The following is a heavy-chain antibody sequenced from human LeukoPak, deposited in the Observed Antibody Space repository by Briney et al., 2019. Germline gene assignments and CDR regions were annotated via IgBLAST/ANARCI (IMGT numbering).Heavy chain of an antibody. CDR1: GFTFSSYW. Sequence: PGGSLRLSCAASGFTFSSYWMSWVRQAPGKGLEWVANIKQDGSEKYYVDSVKGRFTISRDNAKNSLYLQMNSLRAEDTAVHYCAREVVYSSSPLTSAFDIWGQGTMVTVSS. CDR3: AREVVYSSSPLTSAFDI. D-gene: IGHD6-13*01. V-gene: IGHV3-7*03. CDR2: IKQDGSEK. J-gene: IGHJ3*02.